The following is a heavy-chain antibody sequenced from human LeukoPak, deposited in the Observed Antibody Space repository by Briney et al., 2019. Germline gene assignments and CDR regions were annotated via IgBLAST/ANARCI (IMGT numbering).Heavy chain of an antibody. CDR1: GFTFSSYS. V-gene: IGHV3-21*01. CDR2: ISSSSSYI. Sequence: GGSLRLSCAASGFTFSSYSMNWVRQAPGKGLEWVSSISSSSSYIYYVDSVKGRFTISRDNAKNSLYLQMNSLRAEDTAVYYCAREVDAFDIWGQGTMVTVSS. CDR3: AREVDAFDI. J-gene: IGHJ3*02.